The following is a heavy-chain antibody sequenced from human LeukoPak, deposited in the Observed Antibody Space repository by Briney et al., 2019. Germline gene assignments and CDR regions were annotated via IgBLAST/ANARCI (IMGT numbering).Heavy chain of an antibody. J-gene: IGHJ4*02. D-gene: IGHD3-22*01. CDR2: IWNDGRNK. Sequence: PGRSLRLSCAASGFTLSSYGMHWVRQAPGKGLEWVAVIWNDGRNKHYADSVKGRFTISRDNSKNALYLQMNSLRAEDTAVYYCARDYYDNSGYSPFAFWGQGTLVTVSS. V-gene: IGHV3-33*01. CDR1: GFTLSSYG. CDR3: ARDYYDNSGYSPFAF.